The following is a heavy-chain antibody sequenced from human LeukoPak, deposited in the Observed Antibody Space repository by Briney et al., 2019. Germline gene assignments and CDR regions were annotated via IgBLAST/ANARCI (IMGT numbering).Heavy chain of an antibody. V-gene: IGHV3-74*01. CDR3: ARESRSNYDVWSGYHFYY. CDR1: GFTLSSYW. J-gene: IGHJ4*02. CDR2: INSDGSTT. Sequence: GGSLRLSCAASGFTLSSYWTHWVRQAPGKGLVWVSRINSDGSTTSYADSVKGRFTISRDTAKNTLYLQMNSLRAEDTAVYYCARESRSNYDVWSGYHFYYWGQGTLVTVSS. D-gene: IGHD3-3*01.